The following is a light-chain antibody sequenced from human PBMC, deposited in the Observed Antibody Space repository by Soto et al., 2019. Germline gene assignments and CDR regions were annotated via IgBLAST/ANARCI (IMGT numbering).Light chain of an antibody. J-gene: IGLJ1*01. CDR1: SSDVGNYIF. CDR2: DIN. Sequence: QSALTQPASVSGSPGQAITISCTGTSSDVGNYIFVSWYRQHPGKAPKLMIYDINNRPSGVSNRFSGSKSDNTASRTISGLQAEDEADYHCVSYTTSASYVFGTGTKLTVL. CDR3: VSYTTSASYV. V-gene: IGLV2-14*01.